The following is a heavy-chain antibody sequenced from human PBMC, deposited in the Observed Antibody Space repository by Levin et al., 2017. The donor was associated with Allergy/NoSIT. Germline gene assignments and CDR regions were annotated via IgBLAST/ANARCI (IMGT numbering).Heavy chain of an antibody. Sequence: PGGSLRLSCAASGFTFSSYGMHWVRQAPGKGLEWVAVISYDGSNKYYADSVKGRFTISRDNSKNTLYLQMNSLRAEDTAVYYCAKDLSIAAAGIEGGMDVWGQGTTVTVSS. D-gene: IGHD6-13*01. V-gene: IGHV3-30*18. CDR2: ISYDGSNK. J-gene: IGHJ6*02. CDR1: GFTFSSYG. CDR3: AKDLSIAAAGIEGGMDV.